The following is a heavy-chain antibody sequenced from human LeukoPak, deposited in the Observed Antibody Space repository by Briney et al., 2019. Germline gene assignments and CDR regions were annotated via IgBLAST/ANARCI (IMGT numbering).Heavy chain of an antibody. V-gene: IGHV3-23*01. CDR1: GFTISSYA. CDR3: AKFDLHDYYGSVSYYSSSGYFDY. CDR2: ISGSGGST. J-gene: IGHJ4*02. D-gene: IGHD3-10*01. Sequence: GGSLGLSCAASGFTISSYAMSWVRQAPGKGLEWVSAISGSGGSTYYADSVKGRFTISRDNSKNTLYLQMNSLRAEDTAVYYCAKFDLHDYYGSVSYYSSSGYFDYGGQGTLVTVSS.